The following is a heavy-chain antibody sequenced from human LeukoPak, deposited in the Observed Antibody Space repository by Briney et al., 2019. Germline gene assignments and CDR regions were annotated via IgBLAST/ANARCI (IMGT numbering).Heavy chain of an antibody. CDR3: AKVISGWRNQFDY. D-gene: IGHD6-19*01. V-gene: IGHV3-23*01. CDR1: GFMFSSNW. J-gene: IGHJ4*02. Sequence: GGSLRLSCAASGFMFSSNWMSWVRLAPGKGLEWVSAISGSGGSTYYADSVKGRFTISRDNSKNTLYLQMNSLRAEDTAVYYCAKVISGWRNQFDYWGQGTLVTVSS. CDR2: ISGSGGST.